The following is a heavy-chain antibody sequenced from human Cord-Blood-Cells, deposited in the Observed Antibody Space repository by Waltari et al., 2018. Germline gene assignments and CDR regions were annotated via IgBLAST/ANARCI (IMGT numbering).Heavy chain of an antibody. Sequence: QVQLQASGPGLVKPSETLSLTCTVSGGSISSYYWSWIRQPPGKGLEWIGYIYYSGSTNYNPSLKSRVTISVDTSKNQFSLKLSSVTAADTAVYYCARDSGGYYFDYWGQGTLVTVSS. D-gene: IGHD3-16*01. V-gene: IGHV4-59*01. CDR2: IYYSGST. CDR1: GGSISSYY. J-gene: IGHJ4*02. CDR3: ARDSGGYYFDY.